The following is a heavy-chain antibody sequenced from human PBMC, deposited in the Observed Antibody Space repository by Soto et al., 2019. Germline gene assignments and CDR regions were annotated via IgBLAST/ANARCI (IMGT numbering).Heavy chain of an antibody. CDR3: ARKGYDFWSGYFDY. CDR1: GGSISSGGYS. CDR2: IYHSGST. Sequence: PSETLSLTCAVSGGSISSGGYSWSWIRQPPGKGLEWIGYIYHSGSTYCNPSLKSRVTISVDRSKNQFSLKLSSVTAADTAVYYCARKGYDFWSGYFDYWGQGTLVTVSS. D-gene: IGHD3-3*01. J-gene: IGHJ4*02. V-gene: IGHV4-30-2*01.